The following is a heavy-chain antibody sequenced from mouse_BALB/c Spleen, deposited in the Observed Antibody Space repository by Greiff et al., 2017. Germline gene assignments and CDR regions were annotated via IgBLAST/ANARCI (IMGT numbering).Heavy chain of an antibody. Sequence: VQLQQSGAELVKPGASVKLSCTASGFNIKDTYMHWVKQRPEQGLEWIGRIDPANGNTKYDPKFQGKATITADTSSNTAYLQLSSLTSEDTAVYYCATVVGEDYFDYWGKGTTLTVSS. CDR3: ATVVGEDYFDY. CDR1: GFNIKDTY. CDR2: IDPANGNT. D-gene: IGHD1-1*01. J-gene: IGHJ2*01. V-gene: IGHV14-3*02.